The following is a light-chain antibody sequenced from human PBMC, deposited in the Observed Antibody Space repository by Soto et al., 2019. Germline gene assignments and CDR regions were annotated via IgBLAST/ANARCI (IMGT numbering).Light chain of an antibody. V-gene: IGLV3-27*01. Sequence: SYELTQPSSLSVSPGQTARITCSGDIMAKNYARWFQQKPGQAPVVVIYKDSERPSGIPERFSGSSSGTTVTLTISGAHVEDEADYYCYSAADNNREVFGGGTKLTVL. CDR2: KDS. CDR1: IMAKNY. J-gene: IGLJ2*01. CDR3: YSAADNNREV.